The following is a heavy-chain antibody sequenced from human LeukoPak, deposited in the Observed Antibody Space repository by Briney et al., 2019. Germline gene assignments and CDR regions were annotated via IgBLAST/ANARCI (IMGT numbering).Heavy chain of an antibody. CDR2: ISYDGSNK. Sequence: GGSLRLSCAASGFTFSTYSINWVRQAPGKGLEWVAVISYDGSNKYYADSVKGRFTISRDNSKNTLYLQMNSLRAEDTAVYYCARTAVKYYYYYMDVWGKGTTVTVSS. D-gene: IGHD4-17*01. CDR3: ARTAVKYYYYYMDV. J-gene: IGHJ6*03. CDR1: GFTFSTYS. V-gene: IGHV3-30*03.